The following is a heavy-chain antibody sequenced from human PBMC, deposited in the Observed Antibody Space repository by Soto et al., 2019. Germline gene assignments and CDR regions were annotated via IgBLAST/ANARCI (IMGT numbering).Heavy chain of an antibody. CDR2: TYYSGST. CDR1: GGSISSSSYY. CDR3: ARREKGIAAAGTIIDWFDP. J-gene: IGHJ5*02. V-gene: IGHV4-39*01. Sequence: PSETLSLTCTVSGGSISSSSYYWGWIRQPPGKGLEWIGSTYYSGSTYYNPSLKSRVTISVDTSKNQFSLKLSSVTAADTAVYYCARREKGIAAAGTIIDWFDPWGQGTLVTVSS. D-gene: IGHD6-13*01.